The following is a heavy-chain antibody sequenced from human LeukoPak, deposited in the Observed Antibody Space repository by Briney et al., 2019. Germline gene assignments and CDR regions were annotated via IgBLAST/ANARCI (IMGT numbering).Heavy chain of an antibody. V-gene: IGHV4-34*01. CDR1: GGSFSGYY. CDR2: INHSGST. Sequence: SEALSLTCAVYGGSFSGYYWSWIRQPPGKGLEWIGEINHSGSTNYNPSLKSRVTISVDTSKNQFSLKLSSVTAADTAVYYCACRLGELSPHNWFDPWGQGTLVTVSS. J-gene: IGHJ5*02. D-gene: IGHD3-16*02. CDR3: ACRLGELSPHNWFDP.